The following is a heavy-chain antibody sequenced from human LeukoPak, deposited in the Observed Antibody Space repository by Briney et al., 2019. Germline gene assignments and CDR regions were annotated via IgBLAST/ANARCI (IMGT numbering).Heavy chain of an antibody. J-gene: IGHJ1*01. CDR3: ARRRYYDGSGYLE. D-gene: IGHD3-22*01. Sequence: PSETLSLTCSVSGDSISRSDSYGDWIRQPPGKGLEWIGTIYYSGRTYYSPSLNSRVTMSVDTSSNQFSLNLRSGTAADTAVYYCARRRYYDGSGYLEWGQGTLLSVSS. CDR2: IYYSGRT. V-gene: IGHV4-39*01. CDR1: GDSISRSDSY.